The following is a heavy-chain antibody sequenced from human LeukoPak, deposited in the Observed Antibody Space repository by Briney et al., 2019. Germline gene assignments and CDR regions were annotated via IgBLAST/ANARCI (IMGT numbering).Heavy chain of an antibody. D-gene: IGHD6-13*01. Sequence: SETLSLTCTVSGGSISSYYWSWIRQPAGKGLEWIGRIYTSGSTNYNPSLKSRVAMSVDTSKNQFSLKLSSVTAADTAVYYCARDAGYSSSWSYYFDYGAREPWSPSPQ. CDR2: IYTSGST. J-gene: IGHJ4*02. CDR1: GGSISSYY. V-gene: IGHV4-4*07. CDR3: ARDAGYSSSWSYYFDY.